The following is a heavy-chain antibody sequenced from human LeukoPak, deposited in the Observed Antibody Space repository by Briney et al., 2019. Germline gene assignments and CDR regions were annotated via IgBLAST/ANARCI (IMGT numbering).Heavy chain of an antibody. CDR1: GFTFSSYS. Sequence: GGSLRLSCAASGFTFSSYSMNWVRQAPGKGLEWVSSISSSSSYIYYADSVKGRFTISRDNAKNTLYLQMNSLRAEDTAVYYCARDRPSYYYYYYGMDVWGKGTTVTVSS. CDR3: ARDRPSYYYYYYGMDV. CDR2: ISSSSSYI. J-gene: IGHJ6*04. V-gene: IGHV3-21*01.